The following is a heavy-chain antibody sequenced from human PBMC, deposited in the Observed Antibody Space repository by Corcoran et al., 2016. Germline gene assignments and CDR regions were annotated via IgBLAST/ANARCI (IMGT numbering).Heavy chain of an antibody. CDR1: GFTFGDYA. CDR2: IRSTAYGGTT. V-gene: IGHV3-49*05. CDR3: TRGRPGDIVVVPAAILGYGMDV. J-gene: IGHJ6*04. Sequence: EVQLVESGGGFVKPGRSLRLSCTASGFTFGDYAISWFRQAPGKGLERVGFIRSTAYGGTTEYAASVKGRFTISRDDSKRIAYLQMNSLKTEDTAVYYCTRGRPGDIVVVPAAILGYGMDVWGKGTTVTVSS. D-gene: IGHD2-2*02.